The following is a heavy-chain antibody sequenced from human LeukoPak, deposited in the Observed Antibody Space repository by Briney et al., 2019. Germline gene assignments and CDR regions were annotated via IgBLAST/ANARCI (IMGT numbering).Heavy chain of an antibody. J-gene: IGHJ4*02. CDR2: VRFDGSNN. CDR3: AKSRYGDFWSGYYIDY. V-gene: IGHV3-30*02. CDR1: GFTFSSYG. D-gene: IGHD3-3*01. Sequence: PGGSLRLSCAASGFTFSSYGMHGVRQAPGKGLEGVACVRFDGSNNYFEDSVKGRFNISSDNSKNTLHLEINILRADDTAVYLCAKSRYGDFWSGYYIDYWGQGTLVTVSS.